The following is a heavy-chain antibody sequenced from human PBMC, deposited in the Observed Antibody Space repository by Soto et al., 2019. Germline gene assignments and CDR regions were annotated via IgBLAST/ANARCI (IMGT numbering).Heavy chain of an antibody. Sequence: SETLSLTCTVSGGSISSYYWSWIRQPPGKGLEWIGYIYYSGSTNYNPSLKSRVTISVDTSKNQFSLKLSSVTAADTAVYYCARGHSSGWIDAFDISGQGTMVTVSS. V-gene: IGHV4-59*01. CDR2: IYYSGST. J-gene: IGHJ3*02. CDR1: GGSISSYY. CDR3: ARGHSSGWIDAFDI. D-gene: IGHD6-19*01.